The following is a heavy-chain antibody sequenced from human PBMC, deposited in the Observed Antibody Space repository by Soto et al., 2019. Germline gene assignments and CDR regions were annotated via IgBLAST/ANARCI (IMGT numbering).Heavy chain of an antibody. J-gene: IGHJ6*02. CDR3: ARGRGSYHHGLGL. D-gene: IGHD3-16*01. CDR1: GGSISSSNW. CDR2: IYHSGST. Sequence: QVQLQESGPGLVKPSGTLSLTCAVSGGSISSSNWWSWVRQPPGKGLEWIGEIYHSGSTNYNPSLKGPGPLSVDKSKEQFPPKLGSVAAAAPGVYYRARGRGSYHHGLGLWGQGVTVTVSS. V-gene: IGHV4-4*02.